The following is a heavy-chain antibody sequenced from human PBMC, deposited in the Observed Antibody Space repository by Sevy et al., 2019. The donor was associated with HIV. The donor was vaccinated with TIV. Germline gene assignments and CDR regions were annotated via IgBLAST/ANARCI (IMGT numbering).Heavy chain of an antibody. CDR1: GFTFSRDW. J-gene: IGHJ4*02. CDR2: IKADGSET. CDR3: ARGANNLYN. Sequence: GGSLRLPCAASGFTFSRDWMTWVRQAPGKGLEWVAKIKADGSETYSVDSVKGRFSISRDNAKNALYLQMNSLRAEDTAVYYCARGANNLYNWGQGTLVTVSS. V-gene: IGHV3-7*01. D-gene: IGHD3-10*01.